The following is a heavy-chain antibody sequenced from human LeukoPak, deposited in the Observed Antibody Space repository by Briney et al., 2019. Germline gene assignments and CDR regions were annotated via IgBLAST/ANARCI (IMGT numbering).Heavy chain of an antibody. CDR2: TIYRSEWHH. D-gene: IGHD3-16*02. J-gene: IGHJ4*02. CDR1: GDSFSRTNVA. CDR3: ATYRFDF. Sequence: SQTLSLTCAISGDSFSRTNVAWNWIRQSPSGGLEWLGRTIYRSEWHHDYAVSMKGRITISPDTSRNQFSLQLNSVTPEDTAVYYCATYRFDFWGQGTLVTVSA. V-gene: IGHV6-1*01.